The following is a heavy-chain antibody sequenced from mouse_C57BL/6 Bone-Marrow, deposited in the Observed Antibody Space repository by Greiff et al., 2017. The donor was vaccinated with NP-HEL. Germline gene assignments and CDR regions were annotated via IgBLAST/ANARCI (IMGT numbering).Heavy chain of an antibody. CDR2: IYPGDGDT. CDR3: ARGAY. V-gene: IGHV1-80*01. J-gene: IGHJ3*01. CDR1: GYAFSSYW. Sequence: VKLMESGAELVKPGASVKISCKASGYAFSSYWMNWVKQRPGKGLEWIGQIYPGDGDTNYNGKLKDKASLTADKSSSTAYMQLSSLTSEDSAVYFCARGAYWGQGTLVTVSA.